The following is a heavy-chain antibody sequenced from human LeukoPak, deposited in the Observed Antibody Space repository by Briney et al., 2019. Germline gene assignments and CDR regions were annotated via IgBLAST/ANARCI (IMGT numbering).Heavy chain of an antibody. D-gene: IGHD2-15*01. CDR1: GFTFSSYG. CDR3: ARGALWVVVVAATIFCY. Sequence: PGRSLRLSCAASGFTFSSYGMHWVRHAPGKGQEWVAVIWYDGSNKYYADSVKGRFTISRDNSKNTLYLQMNSLRAEDTAVYYCARGALWVVVVAATIFCYWGQGTLVTVSS. V-gene: IGHV3-33*01. J-gene: IGHJ4*02. CDR2: IWYDGSNK.